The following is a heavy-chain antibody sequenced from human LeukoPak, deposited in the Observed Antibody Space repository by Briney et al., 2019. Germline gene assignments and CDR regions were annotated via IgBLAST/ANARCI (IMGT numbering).Heavy chain of an antibody. CDR1: GFTLSSYG. V-gene: IGHV3-33*01. CDR2: IWYDGSSK. J-gene: IGHJ5*01. Sequence: PGGSLRLSCAASGFTLSSYGMHWVRQAPGKGLEWVAVIWYDGSSKYYADSVKGRFTISRDNSKKTLYLQMNSLRVEDTAVYYCARDISTSCCYNWLDSWGQGTLVTVSS. D-gene: IGHD2-2*01. CDR3: ARDISTSCCYNWLDS.